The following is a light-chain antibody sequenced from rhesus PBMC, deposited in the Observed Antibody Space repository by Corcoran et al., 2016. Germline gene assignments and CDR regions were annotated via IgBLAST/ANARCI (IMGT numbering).Light chain of an antibody. CDR1: QSLTNY. CDR2: SAS. V-gene: IGKV1S9*01. J-gene: IGKJ2*01. Sequence: DIQMTQSPSSLSASVGDRVTITCQASQSLTNYLNWYQQKPGKIPKLLIYSASPLQSGIPSRFSGSGSGTDFTLTISSLQPEDFATYYGQQGYGYPYTFGQGTKVEIK. CDR3: QQGYGYPYT.